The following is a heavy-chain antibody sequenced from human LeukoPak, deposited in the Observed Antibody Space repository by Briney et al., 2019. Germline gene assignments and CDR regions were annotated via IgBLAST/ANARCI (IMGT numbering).Heavy chain of an antibody. Sequence: LSLTCTVSGGSISSYYWSWIRQPPGKGLEWVSGISWNSGSIGYADSVKGRFTISRDNAKNSLYLQMNSLRAEDTALYYCAKDIDYWGQGTLVTVSS. CDR1: GGSISSYY. CDR2: ISWNSGSI. J-gene: IGHJ4*02. CDR3: AKDIDY. V-gene: IGHV3-9*01.